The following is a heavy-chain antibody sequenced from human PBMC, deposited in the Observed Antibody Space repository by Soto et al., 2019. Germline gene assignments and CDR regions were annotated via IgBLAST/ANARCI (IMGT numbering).Heavy chain of an antibody. Sequence: LRLSCAASGFTFSSYWMHWVRQAPGKGLVWVSRTNEDGSIINYADSVKGRFTISRDNAKNTLYLEMNSLRVEDTAVYYCTRDMGGGGGYWGPGTPVTVSS. CDR1: GFTFSSYW. CDR3: TRDMGGGGGY. D-gene: IGHD3-16*01. J-gene: IGHJ4*02. V-gene: IGHV3-74*01. CDR2: TNEDGSII.